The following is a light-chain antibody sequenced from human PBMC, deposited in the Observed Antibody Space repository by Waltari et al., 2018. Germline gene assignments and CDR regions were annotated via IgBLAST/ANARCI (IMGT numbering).Light chain of an antibody. Sequence: DIQMTQSPPTLSASVGDRVTITCRASQSINSWFAWYQQKPGKAPNLLIYKASSLESGVPSRFSGSASGTEFTLTISSLQPDDFATYYCQQYNNYPWTFGQGTKVEI. V-gene: IGKV1-5*03. CDR3: QQYNNYPWT. J-gene: IGKJ1*01. CDR1: QSINSW. CDR2: KAS.